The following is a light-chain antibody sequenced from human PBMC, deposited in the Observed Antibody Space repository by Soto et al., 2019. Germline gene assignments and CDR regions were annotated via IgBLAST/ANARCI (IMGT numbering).Light chain of an antibody. CDR2: EVN. CDR3: SLYTSISTLA. CDR1: SSDVGADNR. Sequence: QYALTQPPSVSASPGQSVTITCTATSSDVGADNRVSWYQQYPGTPPKYMISEVNNRPSGVPDRFSGSKSGNTAFRTISGLLAEDEADYYCSLYTSISTLAFGGGTKVTVL. J-gene: IGLJ2*01. V-gene: IGLV2-18*01.